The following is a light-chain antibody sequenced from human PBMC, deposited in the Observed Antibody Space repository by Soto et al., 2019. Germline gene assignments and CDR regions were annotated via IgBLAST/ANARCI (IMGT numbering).Light chain of an antibody. J-gene: IGLJ1*01. CDR2: DNN. CDR1: SSNIGRNT. V-gene: IGLV1-44*01. Sequence: QSVLTQPPSASGTPGQRVTISCSGSSSNIGRNTVNWYQQLSGTAPKVLIYDNNQRPSGVPDRFSGSKSGTSASLAISGLQSEDEADYYCSAWDDSMNGGVFGTGTKLTVL. CDR3: SAWDDSMNGGV.